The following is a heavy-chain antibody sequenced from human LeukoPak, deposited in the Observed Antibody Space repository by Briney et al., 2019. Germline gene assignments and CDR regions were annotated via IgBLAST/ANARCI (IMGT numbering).Heavy chain of an antibody. CDR3: ASRHYDFGYY. Sequence: PGGSLRLSCAASGFAFSTYPVHWVRQASGKGLEWVAVISYDGSNKYYADSVKGRFTISRDNSKNTLYLQMNSLRAEDTAIYYCASRHYDFGYYWGQGTLVTVSS. V-gene: IGHV3-30*04. CDR2: ISYDGSNK. D-gene: IGHD4-17*01. J-gene: IGHJ4*02. CDR1: GFAFSTYP.